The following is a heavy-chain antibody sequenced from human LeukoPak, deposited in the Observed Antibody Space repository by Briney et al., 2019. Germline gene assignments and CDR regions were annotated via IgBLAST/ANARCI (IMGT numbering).Heavy chain of an antibody. CDR1: VYPLYQYA. J-gene: IGHJ5*01. CDR3: VKDFGQTTAAIAS. CDR2: IRWCTDSE. Sequence: GGSLRLSCAASVYPLYQYATHCVPQAPEKGGECGSGIRWCTDSEDYEASAGGRLSTSTKKATNSMYHQINSLRAEDTALYYCVKDFGQTTAAIASWGQGTLVTVSS. D-gene: IGHD2-2*01. V-gene: IGHV3-9*01.